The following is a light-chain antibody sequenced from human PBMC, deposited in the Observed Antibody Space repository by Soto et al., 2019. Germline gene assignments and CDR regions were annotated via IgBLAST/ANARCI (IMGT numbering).Light chain of an antibody. Sequence: EIVLTQSPGTLSLSPGERASLSCRASQSVDSRYLAWYQQKPGQAPRLLIYGASSRATGIPDRFVGSGSGTDFTVTISRLEPEDFAVYYCQQYGSSPYTFGQGTKVEIK. CDR3: QQYGSSPYT. V-gene: IGKV3-20*01. CDR2: GAS. CDR1: QSVDSRY. J-gene: IGKJ2*01.